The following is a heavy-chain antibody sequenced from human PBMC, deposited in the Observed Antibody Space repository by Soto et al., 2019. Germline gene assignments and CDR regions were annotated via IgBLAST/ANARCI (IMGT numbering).Heavy chain of an antibody. V-gene: IGHV4-30-2*01. Sequence: SSETLSLTCAVSGDSISSGGYSWSWIRQPPGKGLEWIGYIYHTGSTYYNPSLKSRVTMSVDRSKNQFSLKLSSVTAADTAVYWFARGGGDRSGAPDHSGQAPPVTLSS. CDR3: ARGGGDRSGAPDH. D-gene: IGHD2-8*02. CDR1: GDSISSGGYS. J-gene: IGHJ4*02. CDR2: IYHTGST.